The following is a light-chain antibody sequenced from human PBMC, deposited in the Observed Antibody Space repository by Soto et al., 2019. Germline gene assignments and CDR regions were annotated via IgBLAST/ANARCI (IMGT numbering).Light chain of an antibody. V-gene: IGLV2-11*01. J-gene: IGLJ1*01. CDR2: DVS. CDR1: SSEVGGYNY. CDR3: CSYAAANTFV. Sequence: QSALTQPRSVSGSPVQSVTISCTGTSSEVGGYNYVSWYQQYSGKAPKVMIYDVSKRPSGVPDRFSGSKSGNTASLTISGLQAEAEADYYCCSYAAANTFVFGTGTKLPVL.